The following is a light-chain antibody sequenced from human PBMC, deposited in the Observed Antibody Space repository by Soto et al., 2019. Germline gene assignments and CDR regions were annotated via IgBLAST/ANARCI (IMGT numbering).Light chain of an antibody. CDR3: QQYNSYSPYT. J-gene: IGKJ2*01. CDR1: QSISSW. Sequence: DILMTQSPSTLSSSVGDRVTLTCRASQSISSWLAWYQQKPGKAPKLLIYDASSMESGVPSRFSGSGSGTEFTLTISSLQPDDFAAYYCQQYNSYSPYTFGQGTKLEIK. V-gene: IGKV1-5*01. CDR2: DAS.